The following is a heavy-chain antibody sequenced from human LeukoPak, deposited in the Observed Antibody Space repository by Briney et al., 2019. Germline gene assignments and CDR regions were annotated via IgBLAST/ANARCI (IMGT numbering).Heavy chain of an antibody. Sequence: GGSLRLSCAASGFTFSSSDMHWVRQPTGKGLEWVSAIGTAGDTYYPGSVKGRFTISRENAKNSLYLQMNSLRAGDTAVYYCARGGQYSYGPGYFDYWGQEPWSPSPQ. CDR3: ARGGQYSYGPGYFDY. V-gene: IGHV3-13*01. D-gene: IGHD5-18*01. CDR1: GFTFSSSD. CDR2: IGTAGDT. J-gene: IGHJ4*01.